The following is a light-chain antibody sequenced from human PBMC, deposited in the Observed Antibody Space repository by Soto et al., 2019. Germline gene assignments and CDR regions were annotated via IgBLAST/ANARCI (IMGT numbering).Light chain of an antibody. V-gene: IGKV3-15*01. Sequence: EIVMTQSPATLSVSPGERVTLSCRASQDIRSSLAWYQQKPGQAPRLLIYGASIRATGVPATFSGSGSGTEFTLSISSLQSEHVGVYDCQQDSSWPLSFGGGTKVEIK. J-gene: IGKJ4*01. CDR3: QQDSSWPLS. CDR1: QDIRSS. CDR2: GAS.